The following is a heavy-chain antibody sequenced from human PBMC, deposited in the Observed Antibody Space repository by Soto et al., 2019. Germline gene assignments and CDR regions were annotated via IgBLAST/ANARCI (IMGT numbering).Heavy chain of an antibody. J-gene: IGHJ4*02. V-gene: IGHV3-11*06. D-gene: IGHD2-21*01. Sequence: LRLSCEVSGFTFSDFYMSWIRQSPGRGLEWLSYISPKSNYKQYAESVKGRHTISRDNAKNSLSLQMNSLRVEDTAVYYCVRGGGGGQFDSWGQGTLVTVSS. CDR1: GFTFSDFY. CDR2: ISPKSNYK. CDR3: VRGGGGGQFDS.